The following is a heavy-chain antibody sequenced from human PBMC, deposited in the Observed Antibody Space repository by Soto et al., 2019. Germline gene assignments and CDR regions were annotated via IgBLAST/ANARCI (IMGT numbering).Heavy chain of an antibody. CDR3: ARFEVREYYDFWSGYRRLDS. J-gene: IGHJ4*02. V-gene: IGHV1-18*01. CDR2: ISAYNGNT. Sequence: QGLEWMGWISAYNGNTNYAQKLQGRVTMTTDTSTSTAYMELRSLRSDDTAVYYCARFEVREYYDFWSGYRRLDSWGQGTLVTVS. D-gene: IGHD3-3*01.